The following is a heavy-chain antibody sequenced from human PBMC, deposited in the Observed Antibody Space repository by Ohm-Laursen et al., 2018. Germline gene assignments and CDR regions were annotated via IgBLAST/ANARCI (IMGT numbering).Heavy chain of an antibody. CDR1: GGSISPHY. CDR2: ISYSGTS. CDR3: ARRGHAFDI. J-gene: IGHJ3*02. Sequence: GTLSLTCTVSGGSISPHYWSWIRQSPEKGLEWIGYISYSGTSEHNPSLKGRVTMSVDTSKNQFSLSLNSVTAADTAVYYCARRGHAFDIWGQGTMVTVSS. V-gene: IGHV4-59*11.